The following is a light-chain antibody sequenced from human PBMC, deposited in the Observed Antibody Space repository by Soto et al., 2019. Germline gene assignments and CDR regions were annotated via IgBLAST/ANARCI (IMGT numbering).Light chain of an antibody. CDR3: QQLNSYPLT. Sequence: IQLTQSPSSLSASVGDRVTITCRASQDISSYLAWYQQEPGKAPKLLIYAASTLQSGVPSRFSGGGSGTDFTLTISSLQPEDFATYYCQQLNSYPLTFGGGTKVDIK. J-gene: IGKJ4*01. CDR2: AAS. CDR1: QDISSY. V-gene: IGKV1-9*01.